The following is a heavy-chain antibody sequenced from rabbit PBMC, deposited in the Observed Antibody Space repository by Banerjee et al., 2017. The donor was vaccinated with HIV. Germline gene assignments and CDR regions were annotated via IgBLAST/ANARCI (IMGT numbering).Heavy chain of an antibody. Sequence: QSLEESGGDLVKPGASLTLTCTASGIDFNSNAMCWVRQAPGKGLEWIAFIDSDAILYASWAKGRFTISKTSSTTVTLQMTSLTAADTATYFCARNGDTNIDFKLWGPGTLVTVS. V-gene: IGHV1S40*01. CDR3: ARNGDTNIDFKL. CDR1: GIDFNSNA. D-gene: IGHD2-1*01. CDR2: IDSDAI. J-gene: IGHJ4*01.